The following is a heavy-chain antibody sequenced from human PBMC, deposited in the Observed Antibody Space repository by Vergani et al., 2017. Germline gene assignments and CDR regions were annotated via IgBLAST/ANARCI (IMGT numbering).Heavy chain of an antibody. CDR3: ARRGTQWEYFSL. CDR1: GYMFTDYW. J-gene: IGHJ2*01. Sequence: EVQLVQSGAEVKKPGESLKISCKGSGYMFTDYWIAWVRQMPGKGLEWMGIIYPGDSDTRYSPSFQGQVTISVDKSITTAYLQWSSRKASDTAIYYCARRGTQWEYFSLWGRGTLVTVSS. CDR2: IYPGDSDT. D-gene: IGHD1-26*01. V-gene: IGHV5-51*01.